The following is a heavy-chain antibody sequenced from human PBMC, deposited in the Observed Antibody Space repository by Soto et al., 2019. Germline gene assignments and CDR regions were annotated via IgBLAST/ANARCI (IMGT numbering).Heavy chain of an antibody. Sequence: ACVQVSCEASAGSFSRYSIIFVRQAPGQGLKWMGGIIPIFGTANYAQKFQGRVTITADESTSTAYMELSSLRSEDTAVYYCAGGDDYYDSSGYSLFDYWGQGTLVTVS. CDR1: AGSFSRYS. D-gene: IGHD3-22*01. J-gene: IGHJ4*02. CDR2: IIPIFGTA. CDR3: AGGDDYYDSSGYSLFDY. V-gene: IGHV1-69*01.